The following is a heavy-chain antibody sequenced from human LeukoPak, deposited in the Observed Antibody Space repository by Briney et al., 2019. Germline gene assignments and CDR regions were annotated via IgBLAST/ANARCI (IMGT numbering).Heavy chain of an antibody. D-gene: IGHD3-16*01. CDR2: ISAYNGNT. CDR1: GYTFTSYG. J-gene: IGHJ6*03. Sequence: ASVKVSCKASGYTFTSYGISWVRQAPGQGLEWMGWISAYNGNTNYAQKLQGRVTMTTDTSTSTAYMELSSLRSEDTAVYYCARAPKIRWGRDRDYYYYMDVWGKGTTVTVSS. CDR3: ARAPKIRWGRDRDYYYYMDV. V-gene: IGHV1-18*01.